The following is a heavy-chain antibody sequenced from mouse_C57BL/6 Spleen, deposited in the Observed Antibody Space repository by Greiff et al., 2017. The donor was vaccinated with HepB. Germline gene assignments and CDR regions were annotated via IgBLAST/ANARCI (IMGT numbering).Heavy chain of an antibody. J-gene: IGHJ4*01. CDR3: ASWGSSSYAMDY. CDR1: GYAFSSYW. V-gene: IGHV1-80*01. D-gene: IGHD1-1*01. CDR2: IYPGDGDT. Sequence: QVQLKQSGAELVKPGASVKISCKASGYAFSSYWMNWVKQRPGKGLEWIGQIYPGDGDTNYNGKFKGKATLTADKSSSTAYMQLSSLTSEDSAVYFCASWGSSSYAMDYWGQGTSVTVSS.